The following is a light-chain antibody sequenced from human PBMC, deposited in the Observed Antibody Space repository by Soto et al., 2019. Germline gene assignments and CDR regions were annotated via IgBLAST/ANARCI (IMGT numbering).Light chain of an antibody. Sequence: DIDFAQPPSSLSASVVDTVTLSCXASQDIGNSLAWLQHEPGRAPMSLTSSVSSSQSGVPLRFSGSRYGLDFTLTISNLQPEDLATYYCHQYKPYPLTFGGATKVDIK. CDR2: SVS. V-gene: IGKV1-16*01. CDR1: QDIGNS. J-gene: IGKJ4*02. CDR3: HQYKPYPLT.